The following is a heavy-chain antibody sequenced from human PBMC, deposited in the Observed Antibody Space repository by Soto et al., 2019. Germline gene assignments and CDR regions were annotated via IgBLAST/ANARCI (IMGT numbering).Heavy chain of an antibody. CDR1: GFTFSNAW. CDR2: IKSKTDGGTT. CDR3: AKDLAMIVVVITQGPVDY. Sequence: GGSLRLSCAASGFTFSNAWMSWVRQAPGKGLEWVGRIKSKTDGGTTDYAAPVKGRFTISRDDSKNTLYLQMNSLKTEDTAVYYCAKDLAMIVVVITQGPVDYWGQGTLVTVSS. J-gene: IGHJ4*02. D-gene: IGHD3-22*01. V-gene: IGHV3-15*01.